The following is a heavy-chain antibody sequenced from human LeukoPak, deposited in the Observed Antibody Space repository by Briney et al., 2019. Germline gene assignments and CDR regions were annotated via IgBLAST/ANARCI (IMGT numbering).Heavy chain of an antibody. V-gene: IGHV4-59*01. CDR3: ARDWSDCSGGSCYFNWFDP. CDR2: IYYSGST. Sequence: SETLSLTCTVSGGSISSYYWSWIRQPPGKGLEWIGYIYYSGSTNYNPSLKIRVTISVDTSKNQFSLKLSSVTAADTAVYYCARDWSDCSGGSCYFNWFDPWGQGTLVTVSS. CDR1: GGSISSYY. J-gene: IGHJ5*02. D-gene: IGHD2-15*01.